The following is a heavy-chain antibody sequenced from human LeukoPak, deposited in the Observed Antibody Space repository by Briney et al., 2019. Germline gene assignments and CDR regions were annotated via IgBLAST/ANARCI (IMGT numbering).Heavy chain of an antibody. J-gene: IGHJ6*02. D-gene: IGHD2-21*02. CDR1: GFTFSDHY. V-gene: IGHV3-72*01. CDR3: VRGVKEVTAKTYGMDV. Sequence: PGGSLRLSCAAPGFTFSDHYMDWVRQAPGKGLEWVARTKHKDESYTTEYAASVKGRFTISRDVSKNSLYLQMNSLKTEDTAVYYCVRGVKEVTAKTYGMDVWGQGTTVTVSS. CDR2: TKHKDESYTT.